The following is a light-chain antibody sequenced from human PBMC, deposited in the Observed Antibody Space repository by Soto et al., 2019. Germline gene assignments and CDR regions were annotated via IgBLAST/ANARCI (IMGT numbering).Light chain of an antibody. Sequence: EIVLTQSPGTLSLSPGERATLSCRASQSVSSSYLAWYQQKPGQAPRLLIYGASSRATGIPDRFSGSGSGTDFTLTISRLESEDFAVYYCQQYRSSPPYTFGQGTKLEIK. CDR3: QQYRSSPPYT. CDR2: GAS. V-gene: IGKV3-20*01. J-gene: IGKJ2*01. CDR1: QSVSSSY.